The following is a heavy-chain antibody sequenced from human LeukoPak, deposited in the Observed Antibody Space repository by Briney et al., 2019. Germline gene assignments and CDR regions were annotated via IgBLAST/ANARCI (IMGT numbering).Heavy chain of an antibody. D-gene: IGHD3-3*01. CDR1: GGTFSSYA. CDR2: IIPIFGTA. CDR3: ARDKEGYNDFWSGYYPNWFDP. Sequence: ASVKVSCKASGGTFSSYAISWVRQAPGQGLEWMGGIIPIFGTANYAQKFQGRVTITTDESTSTAYMELSSLRSDDTAVYYCARDKEGYNDFWSGYYPNWFDPWGQGTLVTVSS. V-gene: IGHV1-69*05. J-gene: IGHJ5*02.